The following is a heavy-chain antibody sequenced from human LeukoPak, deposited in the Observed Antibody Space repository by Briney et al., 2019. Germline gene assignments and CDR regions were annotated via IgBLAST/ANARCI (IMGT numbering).Heavy chain of an antibody. CDR2: INPNSGGT. CDR3: ARDIGDGFSSLSSSFEY. D-gene: IGHD5-24*01. V-gene: IGHV1-2*02. CDR1: GYTFTGYY. J-gene: IGHJ4*02. Sequence: ASVKVSCKASGYTFTGYYMHWVRQAPGQGLEWMGWINPNSGGTNYAQKFQGRVTMTRDTSISTAYMELSRLRSDDTAVYYCARDIGDGFSSLSSSFEYWGQGTLVTVSS.